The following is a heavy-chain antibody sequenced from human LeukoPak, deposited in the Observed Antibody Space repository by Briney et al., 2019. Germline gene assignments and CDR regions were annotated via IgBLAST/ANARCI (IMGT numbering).Heavy chain of an antibody. CDR3: ARDPHYGGARPFDY. Sequence: PGGSLRLSCAASGFTVSSNYMSWVRQAPGKGLEWVSSISSSSTYIYCADSVKGRFTISRDNAKNSLHLQMNSLRAEDTAVYYCARDPHYGGARPFDYWGQGTLVTVSS. J-gene: IGHJ4*02. V-gene: IGHV3-21*01. CDR1: GFTVSSNY. D-gene: IGHD4-23*01. CDR2: ISSSSTYI.